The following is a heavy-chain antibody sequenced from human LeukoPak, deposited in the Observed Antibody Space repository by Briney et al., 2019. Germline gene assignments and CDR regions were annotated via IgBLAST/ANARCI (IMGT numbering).Heavy chain of an antibody. CDR2: ISGSGGST. CDR3: AEVVVATPNAKNYYYYYGMDV. Sequence: GSLRLSCAASGFTFSSYAMSWVRQAPGKGLEWVSAISGSGGSTYYADSVKGRFTISRDNSKNTLYLQMNSLRAEDTAVYYCAEVVVATPNAKNYYYYYGMDVWGQGTTVTVSS. V-gene: IGHV3-23*01. J-gene: IGHJ6*02. CDR1: GFTFSSYA. D-gene: IGHD2-15*01.